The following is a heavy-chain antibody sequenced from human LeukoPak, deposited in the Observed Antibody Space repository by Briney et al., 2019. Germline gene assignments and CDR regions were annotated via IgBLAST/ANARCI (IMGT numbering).Heavy chain of an antibody. D-gene: IGHD5-18*01. CDR2: ISSDGTNK. J-gene: IGHJ3*02. Sequence: GGSLRLSCAASRFTFRNYAVHWVRQAPGKGLEWVAVISSDGTNKDYADSVKGRFSISRDNSKNTLYLQMNRLRADDTAVYYCARDLSGYTDPFDIWGQGTMVTVSS. V-gene: IGHV3-30*04. CDR1: RFTFRNYA. CDR3: ARDLSGYTDPFDI.